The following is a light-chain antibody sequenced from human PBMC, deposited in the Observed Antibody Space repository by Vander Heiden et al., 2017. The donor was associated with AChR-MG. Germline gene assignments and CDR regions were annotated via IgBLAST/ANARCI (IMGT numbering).Light chain of an antibody. Sequence: QLTQSPSSLSASIGDRVTIPCRASQDIRNYLAWFQQKPGKAPKSLIYAASDLQTGVPSKFSGSGSGTHFTITSSSLHPEDFATYYCQQYDTYPLTFGGGTKVEIK. V-gene: IGKV1-16*02. CDR1: QDIRNY. CDR2: AAS. J-gene: IGKJ4*01. CDR3: QQYDTYPLT.